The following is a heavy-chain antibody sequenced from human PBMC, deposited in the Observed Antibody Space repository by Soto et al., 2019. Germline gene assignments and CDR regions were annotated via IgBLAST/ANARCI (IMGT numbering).Heavy chain of an antibody. CDR1: GGSISGYY. Sequence: SETLSLTYTVSGGSISGYYWSWIRQPPGKGLEWIGYIYYSGSTNYNPSLKSRVTISVDTSKNQFSLKLSSVTAADTAVYYCARHAPMVRGVTDYWGQGTLVTVPQ. J-gene: IGHJ4*02. D-gene: IGHD3-10*01. CDR2: IYYSGST. V-gene: IGHV4-59*08. CDR3: ARHAPMVRGVTDY.